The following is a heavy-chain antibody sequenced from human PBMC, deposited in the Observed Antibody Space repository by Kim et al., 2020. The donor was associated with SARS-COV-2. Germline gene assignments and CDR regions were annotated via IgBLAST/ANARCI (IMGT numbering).Heavy chain of an antibody. CDR1: GFTFSSYW. D-gene: IGHD6-19*01. Sequence: GGSLRLSCAASGFTFSSYWMHWVRQAPGKGLVWVSRINSDGSSTSYADSVKGRFTISRDNAKNTLYLQMNSLRAEDTAVYYCARVKKTEQWLVRRYFDYWGQGTLVTVSS. J-gene: IGHJ4*02. CDR3: ARVKKTEQWLVRRYFDY. CDR2: INSDGSST. V-gene: IGHV3-74*01.